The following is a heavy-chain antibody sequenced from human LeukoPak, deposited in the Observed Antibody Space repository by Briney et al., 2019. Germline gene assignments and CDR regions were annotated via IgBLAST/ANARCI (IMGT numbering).Heavy chain of an antibody. D-gene: IGHD3-9*01. J-gene: IGHJ5*02. CDR3: ARSGVDWLFGWFDP. V-gene: IGHV1-18*04. CDR1: GFALTTYN. Sequence: ASVKVSCKASGFALTTYNIVWLRQAPGQGLEWVGWITAFNDNTNYAQKVQGRVTMTRDTSTSTAYMELRSLRSDDTAVYYCARSGVDWLFGWFDPWGQGTLVTVSS. CDR2: ITAFNDNT.